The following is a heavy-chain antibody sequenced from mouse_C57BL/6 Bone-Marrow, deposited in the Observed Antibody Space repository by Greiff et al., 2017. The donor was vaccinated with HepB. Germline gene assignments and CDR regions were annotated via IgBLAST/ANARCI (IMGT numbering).Heavy chain of an antibody. Sequence: VQLQQSGAELARPGASVKLSCKASGYTFTSYGISWVKQRTGQGLEWIGEIYPRSGNTYYNEKFKGKATLTADKSSSTAYMELRSLTSEDSAVYVCARWGFVYYGYDGSFAYWGQGTLVTVSA. J-gene: IGHJ3*01. V-gene: IGHV1-81*01. CDR3: ARWGFVYYGYDGSFAY. CDR1: GYTFTSYG. D-gene: IGHD2-2*01. CDR2: IYPRSGNT.